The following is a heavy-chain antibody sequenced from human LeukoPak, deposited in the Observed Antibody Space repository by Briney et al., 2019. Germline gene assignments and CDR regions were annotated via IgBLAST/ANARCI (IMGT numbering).Heavy chain of an antibody. V-gene: IGHV3-43*02. CDR2: ISEDGGST. CDR1: GFTFDDYA. CDR3: AKGAEGAQWLQLV. J-gene: IGHJ4*02. D-gene: IGHD5-24*01. Sequence: GGSLRLSCAASGFTFDDYAMHWVRQAPGKGLEWVSLISEDGGSTYYADFVKGRFTISRDNSKNSLYLQMNNLGTEDSALYYCAKGAEGAQWLQLVWGQGTLVTVSS.